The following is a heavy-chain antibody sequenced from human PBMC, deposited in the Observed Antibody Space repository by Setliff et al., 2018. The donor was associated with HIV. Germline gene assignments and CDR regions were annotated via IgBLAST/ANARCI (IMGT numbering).Heavy chain of an antibody. D-gene: IGHD2-2*01. CDR2: IYSGGST. CDR1: GFTVSSNY. V-gene: IGHV3-66*01. J-gene: IGHJ5*02. Sequence: PGGSLRLSCAASGFTVSSNYMSWVRQAPGKGLEWVSVIYSGGSTYYADSVKGRFTISRDNSKNTLYLQMNSLRAEDTAVYYCAIVVVPAAIFSGLRWFDPWGQGTLVTVSS. CDR3: AIVVVPAAIFSGLRWFDP.